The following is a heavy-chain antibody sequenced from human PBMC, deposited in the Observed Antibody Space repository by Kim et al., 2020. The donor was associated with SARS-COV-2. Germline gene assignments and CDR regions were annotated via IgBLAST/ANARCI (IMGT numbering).Heavy chain of an antibody. CDR2: IRSNANGGTA. V-gene: IGHV3-15*01. D-gene: IGHD2-21*01. CDR3: TTDHYSYARD. CDR1: GFTFSNAW. Sequence: GGSLRLSCAASGFTFSNAWMNWVRQAPGKGLEWVSHIRSNANGGTADYDAHVKGRFAVSRDDSHNILFLQMNGLKTDDTAVYFCTTDHYSYARDWSQGTLVTVSS. J-gene: IGHJ4*02.